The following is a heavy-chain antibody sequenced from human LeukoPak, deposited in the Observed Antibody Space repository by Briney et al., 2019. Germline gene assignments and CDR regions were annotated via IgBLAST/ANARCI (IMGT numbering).Heavy chain of an antibody. CDR2: INHSGST. Sequence: SETLSLTCAVYGGSFSGYYWSWIRQPPGKGLEWIGEINHSGSTNYNPSLKSRVTVSVDTSKNQFSLKLSSVTAADTAVYYCARGPPIVVVVAATPNKVDAFDIWGQGTMVTVSS. V-gene: IGHV4-34*01. CDR1: GGSFSGYY. J-gene: IGHJ3*02. D-gene: IGHD2-15*01. CDR3: ARGPPIVVVVAATPNKVDAFDI.